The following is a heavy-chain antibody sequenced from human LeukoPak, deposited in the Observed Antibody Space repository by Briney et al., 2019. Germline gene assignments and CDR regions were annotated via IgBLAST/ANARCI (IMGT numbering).Heavy chain of an antibody. J-gene: IGHJ6*02. V-gene: IGHV3-30-3*01. CDR2: ISYDGSNK. D-gene: IGHD1-26*01. Sequence: GGSLRLSCAASGFTFSSYAMHWVRQAPGKGLEWVAVISYDGSNKYYADSVKGRFTISRDNSKNTLYLQMNSLRAEDTAVYFCAREILVVGANYGMDVWGQRTTVTVSS. CDR1: GFTFSSYA. CDR3: AREILVVGANYGMDV.